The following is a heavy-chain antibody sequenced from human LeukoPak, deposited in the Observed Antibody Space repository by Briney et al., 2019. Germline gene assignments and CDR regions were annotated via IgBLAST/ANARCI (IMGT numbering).Heavy chain of an antibody. CDR3: ARDCATSTNCYVVFDF. CDR2: ISAYNGNT. J-gene: IGHJ4*02. Sequence: ASVKVSCKASGYTFTSYGITWVRQAPGQGLEWMGWISAYNGNTNYAQKFQGRVTMTTDTSTSTAYMELRSLRSDDTAVYYCARDCATSTNCYVVFDFWGQGTLVTVSS. CDR1: GYTFTSYG. V-gene: IGHV1-18*01. D-gene: IGHD2-2*01.